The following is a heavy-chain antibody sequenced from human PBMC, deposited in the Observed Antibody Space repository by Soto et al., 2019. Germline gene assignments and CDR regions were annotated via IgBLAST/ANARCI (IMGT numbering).Heavy chain of an antibody. CDR1: GFTCISYD. CDR2: IGTAGDT. Sequence: GGSLRLPCAPSGFTCISYDMHWRRQATGKGLERGSAIGTAGDTSYPGSVKGRFTISRENAKNSLYLQMISLRAGDTAVYYCARAISSSWYGYYGAGGMDVWGQGTTVTVSS. CDR3: ARAISSSWYGYYGAGGMDV. V-gene: IGHV3-13*01. D-gene: IGHD6-13*01. J-gene: IGHJ6*02.